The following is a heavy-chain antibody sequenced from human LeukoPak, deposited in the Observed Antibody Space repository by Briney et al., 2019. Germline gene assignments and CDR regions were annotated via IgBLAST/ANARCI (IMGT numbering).Heavy chain of an antibody. J-gene: IGHJ5*02. D-gene: IGHD2-2*01. V-gene: IGHV4-30-2*01. Sequence: SETLSLTCAVSGGSISSGGYSWSWIRQPPGKGLEWIGYIYHRGSTYYNPSLKSRVTISVDRSKNQFSLKLSSVTAADTAVYYCARAVRASWFDPWGQGTLVTVSS. CDR3: ARAVRASWFDP. CDR1: GGSISSGGYS. CDR2: IYHRGST.